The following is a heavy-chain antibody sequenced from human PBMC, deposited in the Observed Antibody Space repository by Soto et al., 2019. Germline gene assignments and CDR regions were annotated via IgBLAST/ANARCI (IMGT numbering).Heavy chain of an antibody. D-gene: IGHD6-19*01. V-gene: IGHV1-46*01. J-gene: IGHJ4*02. CDR2: FNPRGGAT. CDR3: ARGSVYSSGWSPLDY. Sequence: QVQLVQSGAEVKKPGASVTVSCKASGYTFTFYYIHWVRQAPGQRLEWMGIFNPRGGATTYAQKFQCRVTMTRDTSKSTVYMELSSLTSEDTAVYYCARGSVYSSGWSPLDYWGQGTLVTVSS. CDR1: GYTFTFYY.